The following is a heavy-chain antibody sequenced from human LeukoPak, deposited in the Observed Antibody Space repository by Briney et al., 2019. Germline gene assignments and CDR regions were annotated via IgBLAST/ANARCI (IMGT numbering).Heavy chain of an antibody. J-gene: IGHJ4*02. CDR3: ARVVPRYCSSTSCYALDY. Sequence: RASVTVSCTASGYTFTSYDINWVRQATGQGLEWMGWMNPNSGNTGYAQKFQGRVTMTRNTSISTAYMELSSLRSEDTAVYYCARVVPRYCSSTSCYALDYWGQGTLVTVSS. D-gene: IGHD2-2*01. CDR1: GYTFTSYD. V-gene: IGHV1-8*01. CDR2: MNPNSGNT.